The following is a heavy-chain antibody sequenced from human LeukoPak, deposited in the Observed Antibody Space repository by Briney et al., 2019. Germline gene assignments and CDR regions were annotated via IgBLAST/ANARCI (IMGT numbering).Heavy chain of an antibody. Sequence: PGGSLRLSCAAPGFTFSSYAMSWVRQAPGKGLEWVSAISGSGGSTYYADSVKGRFTISRDNSKNTLYLQMNSLRAEDTAVYYCAKDGTYCGGDCYSMGDYWGQGTLVTVSS. J-gene: IGHJ4*02. CDR3: AKDGTYCGGDCYSMGDY. CDR2: ISGSGGST. V-gene: IGHV3-23*01. D-gene: IGHD2-21*02. CDR1: GFTFSSYA.